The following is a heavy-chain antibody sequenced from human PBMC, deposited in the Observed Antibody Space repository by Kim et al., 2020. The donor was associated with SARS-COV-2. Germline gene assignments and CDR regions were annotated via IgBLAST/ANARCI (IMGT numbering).Heavy chain of an antibody. J-gene: IGHJ4*02. CDR1: GGSFSGYY. CDR2: INHSGST. CDR3: ASGRGYSYGKKKMEGDY. V-gene: IGHV4-34*01. Sequence: SETLSLTCAVYGGSFSGYYWSWIRQPPGKGLEWIGEINHSGSTNYNPSLKSRVTISVDTSKNQFSLKLSSVTAADTAVYYCASGRGYSYGKKKMEGDYWGQGTLVTVSS. D-gene: IGHD5-18*01.